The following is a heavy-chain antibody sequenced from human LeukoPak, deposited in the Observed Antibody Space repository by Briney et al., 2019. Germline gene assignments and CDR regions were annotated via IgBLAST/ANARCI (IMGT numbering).Heavy chain of an antibody. J-gene: IGHJ4*02. Sequence: SETLSLTCTVSGGSISSSSYYWGWIRQPPGKGLEWIGSIYYSGSTYYNPSLKSRVTISVDTSKNQLSLKLSSVTAADTAVYYCATNGGGYNFYFDYWGQGTLVTVSS. CDR3: ATNGGGYNFYFDY. CDR1: GGSISSSSYY. CDR2: IYYSGST. D-gene: IGHD5-24*01. V-gene: IGHV4-39*01.